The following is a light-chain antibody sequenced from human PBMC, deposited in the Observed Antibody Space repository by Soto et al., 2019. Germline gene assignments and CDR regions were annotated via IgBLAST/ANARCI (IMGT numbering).Light chain of an antibody. J-gene: IGKJ5*01. CDR2: NSS. V-gene: IGKV1-39*01. Sequence: DIQMTQSPSSLSASVGDRLIIPCRASQSIATYLNWYQQKPGKAPKLLTSNSSSLQSGVPSRFSGSGSGTDFTLTITSLHPEDFATYYCHQSYRYPIPFGQGTRLEVK. CDR1: QSIATY. CDR3: HQSYRYPIP.